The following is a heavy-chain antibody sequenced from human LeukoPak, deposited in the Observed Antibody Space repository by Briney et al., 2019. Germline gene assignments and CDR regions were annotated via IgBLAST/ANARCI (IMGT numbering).Heavy chain of an antibody. CDR1: GFTFSSYW. Sequence: PGGSLRLSCAASGFTFSSYWMHWVRQAPGKGLVWVSRINSDGSSTSYADSVKGRFTISRDNAKNTLYLQMNSLRAEDTAVYYCATLPDSDSSGYSPFDYWGQGTLVTVSS. CDR3: ATLPDSDSSGYSPFDY. D-gene: IGHD3-22*01. CDR2: INSDGSST. V-gene: IGHV3-74*01. J-gene: IGHJ4*02.